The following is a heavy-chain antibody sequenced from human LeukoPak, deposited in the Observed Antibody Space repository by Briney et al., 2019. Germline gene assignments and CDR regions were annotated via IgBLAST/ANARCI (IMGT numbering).Heavy chain of an antibody. J-gene: IGHJ4*02. CDR1: GFNLRTHA. D-gene: IGHD1-14*01. CDR3: ARNQRRLDY. CDR2: IKQDGSEK. Sequence: GGSLRLSCAASGFNLRTHAMHWVRQAPGKGLELVANIKQDGSEKYYVDSVKGRFTISRDNAKNSLYLQMNSLRAEDTAVYYCARNQRRLDYWGQGTLVTVSS. V-gene: IGHV3-7*01.